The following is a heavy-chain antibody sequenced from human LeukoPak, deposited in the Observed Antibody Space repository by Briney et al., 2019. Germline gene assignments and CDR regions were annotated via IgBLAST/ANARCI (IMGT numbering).Heavy chain of an antibody. V-gene: IGHV1-69*13. J-gene: IGHJ6*02. D-gene: IGHD1-26*01. CDR3: ARSPTSGSYLGYYYYGMDV. CDR2: IIPIFGTA. CDR1: GGTFSSYA. Sequence: GASVKVSCKASGGTFSSYAISWVRQAPGQGLEWMGGIIPIFGTANYAQKFQGRVTITADESTSTAYVELSSLRSGDTAVYYCARSPTSGSYLGYYYYGMDVWGQGTTVTVSS.